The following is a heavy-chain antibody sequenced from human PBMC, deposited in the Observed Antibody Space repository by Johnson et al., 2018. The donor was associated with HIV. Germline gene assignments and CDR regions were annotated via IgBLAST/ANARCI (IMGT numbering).Heavy chain of an antibody. CDR3: ARAVGSGYVWVLSEQPDAFDI. Sequence: VHLVESGGGVVRPGGSLRLSCAASGFTFDDYGMSWVRQAPGKGLEWVSGISWNSGSIGYADSVRGRFTISRDNAKNSLYLQMIILRPKDTAMYYCARAVGSGYVWVLSEQPDAFDIWGQGTMVTVSS. CDR2: ISWNSGSI. J-gene: IGHJ3*02. D-gene: IGHD3-16*01. V-gene: IGHV3-20*04. CDR1: GFTFDDYG.